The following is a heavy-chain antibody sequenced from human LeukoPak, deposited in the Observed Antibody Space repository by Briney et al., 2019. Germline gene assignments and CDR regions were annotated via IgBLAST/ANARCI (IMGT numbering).Heavy chain of an antibody. V-gene: IGHV1-8*01. J-gene: IGHJ5*02. CDR2: MSPNSGNT. CDR1: GYTFTTYD. Sequence: AASVKVSCKASGYTFTTYDVHWVRQATGQGLEWMGWMSPNSGNTGYAQKFQGRVAMTRDTSMSTAFLELSSLRSEDTAVYYCSRGSAFDSLSGYLVRPLDPWGQGTLVTVSS. CDR3: SRGSAFDSLSGYLVRPLDP. D-gene: IGHD3-3*01.